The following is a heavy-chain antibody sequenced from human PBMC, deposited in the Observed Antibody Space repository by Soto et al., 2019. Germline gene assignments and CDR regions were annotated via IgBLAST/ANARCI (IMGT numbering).Heavy chain of an antibody. J-gene: IGHJ4*02. CDR3: AKGGRLERCGMATIIKPHTLYYSDY. V-gene: IGHV3-23*01. D-gene: IGHD1-1*01. CDR1: GFTFSSYA. CDR2: ISGSGGST. Sequence: GGSLRLSCAASGFTFSSYAMSCVRQAPGKGLEWVSAISGSGGSTYYADSVKGRFTISRDNSKNTLYLQMNSLRAEDTSVYYCAKGGRLERCGMATIIKPHTLYYSDYWGKGTLVTVSS.